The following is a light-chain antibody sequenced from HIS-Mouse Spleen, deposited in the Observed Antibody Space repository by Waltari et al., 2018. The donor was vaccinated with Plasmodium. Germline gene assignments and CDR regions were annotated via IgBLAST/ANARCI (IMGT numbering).Light chain of an antibody. V-gene: IGKV1-5*03. CDR3: QQYNSYYT. J-gene: IGKJ2*01. CDR1: QSISSW. CDR2: KAF. Sequence: DIQITHSPSPLSASVGDRVPITCRASQSISSWFAWYQQKPGKAPKLLIYKAFSLESGVPSRFSGSGSGTEFTLTISSLQPDDFATYYCQQYNSYYTVGQGTKLEIK.